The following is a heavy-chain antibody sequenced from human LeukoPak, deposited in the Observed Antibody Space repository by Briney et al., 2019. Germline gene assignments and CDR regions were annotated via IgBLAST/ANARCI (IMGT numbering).Heavy chain of an antibody. D-gene: IGHD3-22*01. V-gene: IGHV3-7*01. CDR2: IKQDGSEK. CDR1: GFTFSSYW. Sequence: GGSLRLSCGASGFTFSSYWMSWVRQAPGKGLEWVANIKQDGSEKYYVDSVKGRFTISRDNAKNSLYLQMNSLRAEDTAVYYCARSAYYYDNFWGQGTLVTVSS. J-gene: IGHJ4*02. CDR3: ARSAYYYDNF.